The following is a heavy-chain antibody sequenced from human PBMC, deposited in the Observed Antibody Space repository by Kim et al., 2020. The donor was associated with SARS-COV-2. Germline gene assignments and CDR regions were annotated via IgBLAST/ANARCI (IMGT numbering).Heavy chain of an antibody. CDR2: ISYDGSNK. D-gene: IGHD6-19*01. J-gene: IGHJ6*02. V-gene: IGHV3-30*04. CDR1: GFTFSSYA. CDR3: ARGRSSSGWYTPLAYYYFGMDV. Sequence: GGSLRLSCAASGFTFSSYAMHWVRQAPGKGLEWVAVISYDGSNKYYADSVKGRFTISRDNSKNTLYLQMNSLRAEDTAVYYCARGRSSSGWYTPLAYYYFGMDVWAQGTTVTVSS.